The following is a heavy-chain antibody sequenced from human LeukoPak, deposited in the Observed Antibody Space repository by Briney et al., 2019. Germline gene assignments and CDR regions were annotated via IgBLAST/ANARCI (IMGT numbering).Heavy chain of an antibody. J-gene: IGHJ4*02. D-gene: IGHD5-18*01. V-gene: IGHV4-59*06. Sequence: PSETLSLTCTVSGGSISSYYWSWIRQHPGKGLEWIGYISYSGNTYYNPSLQSRVTISVDTSKTQFSLKLSSVTAADTAVYYCARDLGYGRGFDYWGQGSLVTVSS. CDR2: ISYSGNT. CDR3: ARDLGYGRGFDY. CDR1: GGSISSYY.